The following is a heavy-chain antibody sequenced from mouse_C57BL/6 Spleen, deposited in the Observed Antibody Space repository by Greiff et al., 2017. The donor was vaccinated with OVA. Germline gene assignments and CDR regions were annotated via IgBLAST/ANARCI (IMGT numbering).Heavy chain of an antibody. Sequence: EVKLVESVAELVRPGASVKLSCTASGFNIKNTYMHWVKQRPEQGLEWIGRIDPANGNTKYAPKFQGKATITADTSSNTAYLQLSSLTSEDTAIYYCARSGVYYGSSYWYFDVWGTGTTVTVSS. V-gene: IGHV14-3*01. CDR1: GFNIKNTY. D-gene: IGHD1-1*01. J-gene: IGHJ1*03. CDR2: IDPANGNT. CDR3: ARSGVYYGSSYWYFDV.